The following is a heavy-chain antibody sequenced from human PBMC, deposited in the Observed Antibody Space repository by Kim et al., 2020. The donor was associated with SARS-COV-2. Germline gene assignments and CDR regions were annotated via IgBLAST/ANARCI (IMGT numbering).Heavy chain of an antibody. CDR2: INPSGGST. Sequence: ASVKVSCKASGYTFTSYYMHWVRQAPGQGLEWMGIINPSGGSTNYDKKFRGGVTMPRDTSTAPVTMDLSSLSPEEPVGYYCPRLNSRSGWDYWGQGTLVTVSS. CDR3: PRLNSRSGWDY. V-gene: IGHV1-46*01. J-gene: IGHJ4*02. CDR1: GYTFTSYY. D-gene: IGHD6-19*01.